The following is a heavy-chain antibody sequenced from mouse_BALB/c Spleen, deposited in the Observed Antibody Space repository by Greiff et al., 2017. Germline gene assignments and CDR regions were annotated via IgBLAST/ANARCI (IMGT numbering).Heavy chain of an antibody. V-gene: IGHV5-9-3*01. J-gene: IGHJ1*01. CDR3: ARRYRYDEDFDV. CDR2: ISSGGSYT. Sequence: EVQVVESGGGLVKPGGSLKLSCAASGFTFSSYAMSWVRQTPEKRLEWVATISSGGSYTYYPDSVKGRFTISRDNAKNTLYLQMSSLRSEDTAMYYCARRYRYDEDFDVWGAGTTVTVSS. CDR1: GFTFSSYA. D-gene: IGHD2-14*01.